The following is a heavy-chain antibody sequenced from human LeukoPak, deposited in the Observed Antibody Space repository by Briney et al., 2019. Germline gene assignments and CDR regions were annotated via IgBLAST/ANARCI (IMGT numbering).Heavy chain of an antibody. Sequence: GGSLRLSCAASGFRFSNYGMHWVRQAPGKGLEWVAVISDDGSKIYYGDSVKGRFTISRDNYKNTLNLQMDSLRPDDTAVYYCGKGPGYSVYDNLPHHWGQGTLVTVSS. CDR1: GFRFSNYG. D-gene: IGHD5/OR15-5a*01. CDR3: GKGPGYSVYDNLPHH. J-gene: IGHJ5*02. V-gene: IGHV3-30*04. CDR2: ISDDGSKI.